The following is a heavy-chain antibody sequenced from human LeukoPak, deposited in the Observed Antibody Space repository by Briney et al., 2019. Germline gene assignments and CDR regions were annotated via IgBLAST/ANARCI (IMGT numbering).Heavy chain of an antibody. CDR1: GFTFYDYA. CDR2: ISWNSGSI. V-gene: IGHV3-9*01. CDR3: ARDSIASLYYFDY. J-gene: IGHJ4*02. D-gene: IGHD6-13*01. Sequence: GGSLRLSCAASGFTFYDYAMHWVRQAPGKGLEWVSGISWNSGSIGYADSVKGRFTISRDNAKNSLYLQMNSLRAEDTAVYYCARDSIASLYYFDYWGQGTLVTVSS.